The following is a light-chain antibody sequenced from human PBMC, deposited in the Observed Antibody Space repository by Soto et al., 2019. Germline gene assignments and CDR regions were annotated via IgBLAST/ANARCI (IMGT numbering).Light chain of an antibody. CDR3: QQYNNWHPIT. CDR2: DAS. J-gene: IGKJ5*01. CDR1: QSVSSN. Sequence: EILLTQSPSTLSLSAGESATLSCRAGQSVSSNLAWHQQKPGKAPRILMYDASTRATGIPARFSGSGSGTEFTLTISSLQHEDFAVNYCQQYNNWHPITFGQGTRLEIK. V-gene: IGKV3-15*01.